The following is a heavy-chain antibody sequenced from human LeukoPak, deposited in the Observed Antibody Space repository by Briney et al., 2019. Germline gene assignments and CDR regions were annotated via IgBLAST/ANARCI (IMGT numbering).Heavy chain of an antibody. CDR2: INPSGGST. D-gene: IGHD3-22*01. J-gene: IGHJ4*02. CDR1: GYTFTSYY. Sequence: ASVKVSCEASGYTFTSYYMHWVRQAPGQGLEWMGIINPSGGSTTYAQKFQGRVTMTRDTSTSTVYMELSSLRSEDTAVYYCARDCLDGDSSGYYDYWGQGTLVTVSS. CDR3: ARDCLDGDSSGYYDY. V-gene: IGHV1-46*01.